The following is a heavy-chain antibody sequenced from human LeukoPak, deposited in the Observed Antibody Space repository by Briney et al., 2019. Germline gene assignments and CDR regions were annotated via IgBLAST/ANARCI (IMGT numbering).Heavy chain of an antibody. CDR2: IYYSGST. D-gene: IGHD2-21*01. J-gene: IGHJ4*02. V-gene: IGHV4-39*01. CDR1: GGSISSSSYY. CDR3: ARHLNNCGDDCYIFDY. Sequence: SETLSLTCTVSGGSISSSSYYWGWIRQPPGKGLEWIGSIYYSGSTNYNPSLKSRVTISVDTSKNQFSLRVSSVTAADTAVYYCARHLNNCGDDCYIFDYWGQGTLVTVSS.